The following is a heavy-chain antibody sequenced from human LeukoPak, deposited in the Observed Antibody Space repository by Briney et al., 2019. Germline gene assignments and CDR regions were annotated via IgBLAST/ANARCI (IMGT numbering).Heavy chain of an antibody. CDR3: ARARFLEWFPYN. D-gene: IGHD3-3*01. CDR1: GGSFSGYY. J-gene: IGHJ4*02. Sequence: SETLSLTCAVYGGSFSGYYWSWTRQPPGKGLEWIGEINHSGSTNYNPSLKSRVTISVDTSKNQFSLKLSSVTAADTAVYYCARARFLEWFPYNWGQGTLVTVSS. CDR2: INHSGST. V-gene: IGHV4-34*01.